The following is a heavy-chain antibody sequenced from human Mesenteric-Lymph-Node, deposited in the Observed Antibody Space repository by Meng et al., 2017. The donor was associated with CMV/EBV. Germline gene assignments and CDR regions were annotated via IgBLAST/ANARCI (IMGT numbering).Heavy chain of an antibody. V-gene: IGHV1-18*01. CDR1: GSPFPFFD. CDR3: ARGQRIYFFDY. Sequence: SCKTSGSPFPFFDIHWIRQAPGQGLEWMGWISTSNGATEYAESLRDRVSLTTDRSTSTVFLEVRSLTSGDTAVYYCARGQRIYFFDYWGQGTLV. CDR2: ISTSNGAT. J-gene: IGHJ4*02.